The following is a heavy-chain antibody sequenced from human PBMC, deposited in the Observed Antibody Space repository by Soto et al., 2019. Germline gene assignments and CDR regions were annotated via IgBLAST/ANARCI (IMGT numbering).Heavy chain of an antibody. J-gene: IGHJ5*02. CDR3: VRVATGSYDWFDP. Sequence: PGGSLRLSCAASQFTFSRYWMHWVRQAPGKGLMWVSRINSDGSRTTYADSVKGRFTISRDNAKNTLFLQMNSLRAEDSAVYYCVRVATGSYDWFDPWGQGTLVTVSS. CDR1: QFTFSRYW. D-gene: IGHD1-26*01. V-gene: IGHV3-74*03. CDR2: INSDGSRT.